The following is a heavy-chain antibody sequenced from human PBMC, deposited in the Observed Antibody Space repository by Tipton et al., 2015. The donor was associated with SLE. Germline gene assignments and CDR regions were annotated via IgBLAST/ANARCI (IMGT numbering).Heavy chain of an antibody. V-gene: IGHV4-59*08. Sequence: TLSLTCTVSGGSISSYYWSWIRQPPGKGLEWIGYIYYSGSTNYNPSLKSRVTISVGTSKNQFSLKLSSVTAADTAVYYCARQYSSGYYFDYWGQGTLVTVSS. CDR1: GGSISSYY. CDR3: ARQYSSGYYFDY. J-gene: IGHJ4*02. CDR2: IYYSGST. D-gene: IGHD6-19*01.